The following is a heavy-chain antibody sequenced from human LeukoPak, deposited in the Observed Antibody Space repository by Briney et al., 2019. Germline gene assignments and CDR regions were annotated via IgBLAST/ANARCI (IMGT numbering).Heavy chain of an antibody. V-gene: IGHV3-7*05. CDR2: INQDGGET. CDR3: ARGDLNDYGDPRAAFDI. CDR1: GFTFSSYW. D-gene: IGHD4-17*01. J-gene: IGHJ3*02. Sequence: GGSLRLSCAASGFTFSSYWMTWVRQAPGKGLEWVANINQDGGETYYVDSVKGRFTISRDNAKNSLYLQMNSLRAEDTAVYYCARGDLNDYGDPRAAFDIWGQGTMVTVSS.